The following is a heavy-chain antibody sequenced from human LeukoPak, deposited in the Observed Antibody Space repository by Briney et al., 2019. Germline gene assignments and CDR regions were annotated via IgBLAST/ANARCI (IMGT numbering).Heavy chain of an antibody. CDR2: IRSSGSTI. CDR1: GFTFSDYY. CDR3: ARVQPHYYDSNGYPPDY. J-gene: IGHJ4*02. V-gene: IGHV3-11*01. D-gene: IGHD3-22*01. Sequence: GGSLRLSCAASGFTFSDYYMSWIRQAPGKELAWVSYIRSSGSTIYYADSVKGRFTISRDNAKNSLYLQMNSLRAEDTAVYYCARVQPHYYDSNGYPPDYWGQGTLVTVSS.